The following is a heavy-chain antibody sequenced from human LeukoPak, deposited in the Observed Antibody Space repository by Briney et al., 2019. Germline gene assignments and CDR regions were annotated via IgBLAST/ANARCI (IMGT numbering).Heavy chain of an antibody. V-gene: IGHV3-30-3*01. D-gene: IGHD4-17*01. CDR2: ISYDGSNK. CDR1: GFTFSSYA. Sequence: GGSLRLSCAASGFTFSSYAMHWVRQAPGKGLEWVAVISYDGSNKYYADSVKGRFTISRDNSKNTLYLQMNSLRAEDTAVYYCAKDDYGDSEVDWGQGTLVTVSS. J-gene: IGHJ4*02. CDR3: AKDDYGDSEVD.